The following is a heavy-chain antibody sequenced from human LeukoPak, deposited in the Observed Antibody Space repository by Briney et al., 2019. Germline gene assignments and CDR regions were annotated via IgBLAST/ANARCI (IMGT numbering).Heavy chain of an antibody. D-gene: IGHD6-6*01. Sequence: GASVKVSCKASGYTFTSYDINWVRQATGQGLEWMGWMNPNSGNTGYAQKFQGRVTMTRNTSISTAYMGLSSLRSEDTAVYYCARGRRGIAARLYYFDYWGQGTLVTVSS. CDR2: MNPNSGNT. V-gene: IGHV1-8*01. J-gene: IGHJ4*02. CDR3: ARGRRGIAARLYYFDY. CDR1: GYTFTSYD.